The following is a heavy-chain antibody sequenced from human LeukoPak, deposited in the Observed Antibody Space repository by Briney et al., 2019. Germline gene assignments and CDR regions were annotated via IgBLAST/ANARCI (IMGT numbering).Heavy chain of an antibody. J-gene: IGHJ4*02. CDR3: ARSRGSVGATDFDY. V-gene: IGHV3-30*02. Sequence: GGSLRLSCAASGFTFSSYSMNWVRQAPGKGLEWVAFIRYDGSNKYYADSVKGRFTISRDNPKNTLYLQMNSLRAEDTAVYYCARSRGSVGATDFDYWGQGTLVTVSS. CDR2: IRYDGSNK. CDR1: GFTFSSYS. D-gene: IGHD1-26*01.